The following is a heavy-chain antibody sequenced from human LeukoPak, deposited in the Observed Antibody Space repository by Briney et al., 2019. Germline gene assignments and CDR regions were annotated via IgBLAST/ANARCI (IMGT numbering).Heavy chain of an antibody. CDR1: GFSLSTSGVG. V-gene: IGHV2-5*01. J-gene: IGHJ5*02. CDR2: IYWNDDK. Sequence: ESGPTLVKPTQTLTLTCTFSGFSLSTSGVGVGWIRQPPGKALEWLALIYWNDDKRYSPSLKSRLTITKDTSKNQVVLTMTNMGPVDTATYYCAHHPISMEQLNWFDPWGQGTLVTVSS. D-gene: IGHD6-13*01. CDR3: AHHPISMEQLNWFDP.